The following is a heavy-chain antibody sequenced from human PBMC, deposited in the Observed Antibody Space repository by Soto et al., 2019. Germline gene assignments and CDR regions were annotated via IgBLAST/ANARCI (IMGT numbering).Heavy chain of an antibody. J-gene: IGHJ4*02. CDR3: ARRAAYSSSYFFDY. V-gene: IGHV2-70*01. CDR2: VDWDDDK. Sequence: SGPTLVNPTQTLTLTCTFTGFSLRTSGMCVSWIRQPPGKALEWLALVDWDDDKYYNTSLRTRLTISSDTSKNQVILTMTNMDPVDTATYYCARRAAYSSSYFFDYWGQGSLVTVSS. CDR1: GFSLRTSGMC. D-gene: IGHD6-6*01.